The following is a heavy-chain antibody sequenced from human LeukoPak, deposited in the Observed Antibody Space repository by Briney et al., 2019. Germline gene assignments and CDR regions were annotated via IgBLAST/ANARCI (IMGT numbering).Heavy chain of an antibody. Sequence: GGSLRLSCAASGFTVSSNYMRWVRQAPGKGLEWVSVIYSGGSTYYADSVKGRFTISRDNSKNTLYLQMNSLRAEDTAVYYCAREYSSGRSDAFDIWGQGTMVTVSS. CDR2: IYSGGST. CDR3: AREYSSGRSDAFDI. CDR1: GFTVSSNY. D-gene: IGHD6-19*01. J-gene: IGHJ3*02. V-gene: IGHV3-66*02.